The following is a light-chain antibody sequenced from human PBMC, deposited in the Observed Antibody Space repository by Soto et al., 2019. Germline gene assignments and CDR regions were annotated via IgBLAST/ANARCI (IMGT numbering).Light chain of an antibody. Sequence: IQLTQSPSSLSASVGDSVTISCRASQGIANFLAWYQQKPWKAPKLLIYGASTLQSGVPSRFSGSGSGTDFTLTISSLQPEAFANYYCQQLNSFPIPFGPGTKVDIK. CDR2: GAS. CDR1: QGIANF. V-gene: IGKV1-9*01. J-gene: IGKJ3*01. CDR3: QQLNSFPIP.